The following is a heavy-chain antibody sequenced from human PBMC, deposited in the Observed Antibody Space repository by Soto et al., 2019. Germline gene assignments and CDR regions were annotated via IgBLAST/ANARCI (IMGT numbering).Heavy chain of an antibody. CDR3: AKDNCISTSCYRLYNWFEP. V-gene: IGHV3-30*18. CDR1: GFTFSSYG. D-gene: IGHD2-2*01. CDR2: ISYAGSNK. Sequence: QVQLVESGGGVVQPGRSLRLSCAASGFTFSSYGMHWVRQAPGKGLEWVAVISYAGSNKYYADSVKGRFTISRDNSKNTLYLQMNSLRAEDTAVYYCAKDNCISTSCYRLYNWFEPWGQGTPVTVSS. J-gene: IGHJ5*01.